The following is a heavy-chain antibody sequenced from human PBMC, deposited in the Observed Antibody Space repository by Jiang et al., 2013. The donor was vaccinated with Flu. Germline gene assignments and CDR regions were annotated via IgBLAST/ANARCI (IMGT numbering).Heavy chain of an antibody. Sequence: LLKPSETLSLTCAVYGGSFSGYAWTWIRQPPGKGLEWIGEVTPSGRTNYKSSLRSRVTISVESSKNQFSVNLRYLTAADTAVYFCAREFPYYGGRNSDLRGAHYFDSWGQGT. J-gene: IGHJ4*02. CDR1: GGSFSGYA. CDR3: AREFPYYGGRNSDLRGAHYFDS. CDR2: VTPSGRT. D-gene: IGHD3-10*01. V-gene: IGHV4-34*01.